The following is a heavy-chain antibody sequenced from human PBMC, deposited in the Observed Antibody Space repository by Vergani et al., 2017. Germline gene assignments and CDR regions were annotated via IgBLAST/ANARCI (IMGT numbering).Heavy chain of an antibody. CDR1: GFAINRHE. J-gene: IGHJ4*02. V-gene: IGHV3-30*03. CDR2: ISFDGTNE. CDR3: VRDRGLCSGGRCYTEAWDY. D-gene: IGHD2-2*02. Sequence: QVQLVESGGGVVQPGTSLRLSCVVSGFAINRHEMYWVRQAPGKGLEWVVGISFDGTNEYYPDLVKGRFTISRDIAKNTLYLQVRSLRLEDTGVYHCVRDRGLCSGGRCYTEAWDYWGQGTPVTVSS.